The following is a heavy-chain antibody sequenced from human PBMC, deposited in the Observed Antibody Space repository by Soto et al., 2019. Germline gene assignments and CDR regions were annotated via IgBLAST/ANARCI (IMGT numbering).Heavy chain of an antibody. J-gene: IGHJ4*02. Sequence: GGSLRLSCAVSGCSVIDNYMIWVRQIPGKGLEWVSVIYSGGSTYYADSVKGRFTISRDNSKNTLYLQMNSLRAEDTAVYYCVRTSLVVAAATREDYWGQGTLVTAPQ. CDR1: GCSVIDNY. CDR3: VRTSLVVAAATREDY. CDR2: IYSGGST. D-gene: IGHD2-15*01. V-gene: IGHV3-53*01.